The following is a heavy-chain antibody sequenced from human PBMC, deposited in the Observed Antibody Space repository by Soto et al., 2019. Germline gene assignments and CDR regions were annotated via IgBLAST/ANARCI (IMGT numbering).Heavy chain of an antibody. V-gene: IGHV3-30*03. CDR2: TTYDGGIK. Sequence: QXPTRAGSGVMFSIYCMEWVLLAPGKGLEWVAATTYDGGIKHYVDSVKGRFTISRDNSKNTLYLQMNSLRVEDTATYYCAGDMENPYSYYGLNVWAQGTTVTVSS. CDR3: AGDMENPYSYYGLNV. J-gene: IGHJ6*02. CDR1: GVMFSIYC. D-gene: IGHD3-3*01.